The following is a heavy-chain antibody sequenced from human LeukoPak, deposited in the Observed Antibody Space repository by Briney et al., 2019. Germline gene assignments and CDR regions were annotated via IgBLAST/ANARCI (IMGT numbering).Heavy chain of an antibody. V-gene: IGHV3-21*01. CDR2: ISSSSSYI. CDR1: GFTSSSYS. Sequence: PGGSLRLSCAASGFTSSSYSMNWVRQAPGKGLEWVSSISSSSSYIYYADSVKGRFTISRDNAKNSLYLQMNSLRAEDTAVYYCARDPHDYGDYGDYWGQGTLVTVSS. J-gene: IGHJ4*02. CDR3: ARDPHDYGDYGDY. D-gene: IGHD4-17*01.